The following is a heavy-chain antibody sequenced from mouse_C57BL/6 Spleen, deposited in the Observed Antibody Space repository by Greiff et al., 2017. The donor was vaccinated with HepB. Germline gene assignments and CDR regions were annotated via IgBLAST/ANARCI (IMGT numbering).Heavy chain of an antibody. CDR3: ARNYYGSNCFDD. CDR1: GYAFSSSW. Sequence: QVQLQQSGPELVKPGASVKISCKASGYAFSSSWMNWVKQRPGKGLEWIGRIYPGDGDTNYNGKFKGKATLTADKSSSTAYMQLSSLTSEDSAVYFCARNYYGSNCFDDWGQGTTLTVSS. D-gene: IGHD1-1*01. V-gene: IGHV1-82*01. CDR2: IYPGDGDT. J-gene: IGHJ2*01.